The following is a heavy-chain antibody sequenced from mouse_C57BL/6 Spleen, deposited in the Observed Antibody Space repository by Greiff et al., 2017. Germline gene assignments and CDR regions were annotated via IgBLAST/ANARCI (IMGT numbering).Heavy chain of an antibody. CDR1: GYTFTSYW. CDR2: IYPGSGST. D-gene: IGHD2-3*01. Sequence: VQLQQPGAELVKPGASVKMSCKASGYTFTSYWITWVKQRPGQGLEWIGDIYPGSGSTNYNEKFKSKATLTVDTSSSTAYMQLSSLTSEDSAVYYCARLGGYYHYFDYWGQGTTLTVSS. V-gene: IGHV1-55*01. CDR3: ARLGGYYHYFDY. J-gene: IGHJ2*01.